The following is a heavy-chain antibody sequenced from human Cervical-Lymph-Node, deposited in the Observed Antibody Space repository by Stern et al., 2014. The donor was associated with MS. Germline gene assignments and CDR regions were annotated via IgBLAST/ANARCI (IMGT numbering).Heavy chain of an antibody. CDR2: IYYSGST. Sequence: QLQLQESGPGLVKPSETLSLTCTASGGSVSSGSYYWSWIRPPPGKGLEWIGYIYYSGSTNYNLSLKSRVTIAVDTTKNQFSLKLSSVTAADTAVYYCARVSADFKNWYFDLWGRGTLVTVSS. J-gene: IGHJ2*01. CDR1: GGSVSSGSYY. V-gene: IGHV4-61*01. D-gene: IGHD3-3*01. CDR3: ARVSADFKNWYFDL.